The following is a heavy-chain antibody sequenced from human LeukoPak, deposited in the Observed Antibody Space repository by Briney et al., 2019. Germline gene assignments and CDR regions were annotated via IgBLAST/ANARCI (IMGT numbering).Heavy chain of an antibody. CDR1: GFTFSSYG. D-gene: IGHD3-16*02. J-gene: IGHJ3*02. CDR3: ARVNRGDAFDI. V-gene: IGHV3-33*01. CDR2: IWYDGRNK. Sequence: GRSLRLSCGASGFTFSSYGMHWVRQAPGKGLEWVAVIWYDGRNKFYADSLKGRFTISRDNSKNTLYLQMNSLRAEDTAVYYCARVNRGDAFDIWGQGTLVAVSS.